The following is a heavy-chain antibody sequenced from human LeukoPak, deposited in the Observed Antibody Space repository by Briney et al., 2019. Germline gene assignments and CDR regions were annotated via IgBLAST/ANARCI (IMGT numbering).Heavy chain of an antibody. CDR1: GFTFSSYW. Sequence: PGGSLRLSCAASGFTFSSYWMSWVRQAPGKGLEWVANIKQDGSETYYVDSVKGRFTISRDNAKNSLYLQMNSLRAEDTAVYYRARARQDIVTRGYYYYYYMDVWGKGTTVTVSS. V-gene: IGHV3-7*01. D-gene: IGHD2-15*01. J-gene: IGHJ6*03. CDR2: IKQDGSET. CDR3: ARARQDIVTRGYYYYYYMDV.